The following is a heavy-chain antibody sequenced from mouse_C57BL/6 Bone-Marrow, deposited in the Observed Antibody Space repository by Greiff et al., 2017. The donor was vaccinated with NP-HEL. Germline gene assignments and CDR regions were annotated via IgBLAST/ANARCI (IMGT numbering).Heavy chain of an antibody. CDR2: FYPGSGSI. J-gene: IGHJ3*01. CDR1: GYTFTEYT. CDR3: ARKDYGSPFAY. Sequence: QVQLKESGAELVKPGASVKLSCKASGYTFTEYTIHWVKQRSGQGLKWIGWFYPGSGSIQYNEKFKDKATLTADKSSSTVYMELSRLTSEDSAVYFCARKDYGSPFAYWGQGTLVTVSA. V-gene: IGHV1-62-2*01. D-gene: IGHD1-1*01.